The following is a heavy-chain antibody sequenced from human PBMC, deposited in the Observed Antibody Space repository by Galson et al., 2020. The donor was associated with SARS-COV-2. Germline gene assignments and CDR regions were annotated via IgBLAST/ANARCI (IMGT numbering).Heavy chain of an antibody. CDR3: ASTQYCSSTSCPRGMDV. CDR2: IWYDGSNK. V-gene: IGHV3-33*01. D-gene: IGHD2-2*01. Sequence: GGSLRLSCAASGFTFSSYGMHWVRQAPGKGLEWVAVIWYDGSNKYYADSVKGRFTISRDNSKNTLYLQMNSLRAEDTAVYYCASTQYCSSTSCPRGMDVWGQGTTVTVSS. CDR1: GFTFSSYG. J-gene: IGHJ6*02.